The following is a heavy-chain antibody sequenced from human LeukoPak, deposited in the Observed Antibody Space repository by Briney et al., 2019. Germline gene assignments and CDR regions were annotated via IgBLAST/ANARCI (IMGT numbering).Heavy chain of an antibody. CDR1: GYTFTGCY. J-gene: IGHJ3*02. V-gene: IGHV1-2*02. D-gene: IGHD3-3*01. Sequence: ASVKVSCKASGYTFTGCYMHWVRQAPGQGLEWMGWINPNSGGTNYAQKFQGRVTMTRDTSISTAYMELSRLRSDDTAVYYCARLGYDLGEHAFDIWGQGTMVTVSS. CDR3: ARLGYDLGEHAFDI. CDR2: INPNSGGT.